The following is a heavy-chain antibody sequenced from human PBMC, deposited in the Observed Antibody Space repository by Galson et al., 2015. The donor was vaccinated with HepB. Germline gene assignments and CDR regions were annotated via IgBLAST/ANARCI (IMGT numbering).Heavy chain of an antibody. CDR2: INAGNGNT. J-gene: IGHJ4*02. Sequence: SVKVSCKASGYTFTSYAMHWVRQAPGQRLEWMGRINAGNGNTKYSQKFQGRVTITRDTSASTAYMELSSLRSEDTAVYYCARVRYYYDSSGAFDYWGQGTLVTVSS. CDR1: GYTFTSYA. V-gene: IGHV1-3*01. CDR3: ARVRYYYDSSGAFDY. D-gene: IGHD3-22*01.